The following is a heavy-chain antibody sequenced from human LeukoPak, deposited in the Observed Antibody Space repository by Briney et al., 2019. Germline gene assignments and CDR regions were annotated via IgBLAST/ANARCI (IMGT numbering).Heavy chain of an antibody. Sequence: ASVKVSCKASGYTFTSYGISWVRQAPGQGLEWMGWISAYNGNTNYAQKLQGRVTMTTDTSTSTAYMELRSLRSDDTAVYYCARDRYRGYSYGDYYYYYYMDVWGKGTTVTISS. J-gene: IGHJ6*03. CDR1: GYTFTSYG. V-gene: IGHV1-18*01. CDR2: ISAYNGNT. D-gene: IGHD5-18*01. CDR3: ARDRYRGYSYGDYYYYYYMDV.